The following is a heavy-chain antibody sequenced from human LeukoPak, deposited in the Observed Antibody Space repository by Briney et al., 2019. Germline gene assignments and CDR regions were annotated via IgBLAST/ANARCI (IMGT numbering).Heavy chain of an antibody. CDR2: IYHSGST. D-gene: IGHD3-10*01. CDR3: ARGDYYGPGSYGGVFDY. CDR1: GGSISSGGYY. V-gene: IGHV4-30-2*01. J-gene: IGHJ4*02. Sequence: SETLSLTCTVSGGSISSGGYYWSWIRQPPGKGLEWIGYIYHSGSTYYNPSLKSRVTISVDTSKNQFSLKLSSVTAADTAVYYCARGDYYGPGSYGGVFDYWGQGTLVTVSS.